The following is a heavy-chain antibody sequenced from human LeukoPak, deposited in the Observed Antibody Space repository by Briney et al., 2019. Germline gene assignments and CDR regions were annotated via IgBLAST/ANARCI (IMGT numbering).Heavy chain of an antibody. Sequence: GGSLRLSCLASGFSFNSYTMNWVREAPGKGLEWVSTISPVSSYTWYAESVKGRFTIPRDNPKNSLYLQMDSLRAEDTAVYYCVRDVSRRIGMDVWGQGTTVTVSS. CDR2: ISPVSSYT. CDR3: VRDVSRRIGMDV. J-gene: IGHJ6*02. V-gene: IGHV3-21*01. D-gene: IGHD2/OR15-2a*01. CDR1: GFSFNSYT.